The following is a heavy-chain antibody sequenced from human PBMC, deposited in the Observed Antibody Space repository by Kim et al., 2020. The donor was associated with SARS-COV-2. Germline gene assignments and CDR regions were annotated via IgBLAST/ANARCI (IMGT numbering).Heavy chain of an antibody. D-gene: IGHD2-2*01. V-gene: IGHV3-64D*09. Sequence: GGSLRLSCSASGFTFSSYAMHWVRQAPGKGLEYVSAISSNGGSTYYADSVKGRFTISRDNSKNTLYLQMSSLRAEDTAVYYCVKVGYQLLFGDGAFDIWGQGTMVTVSS. CDR2: ISSNGGST. CDR3: VKVGYQLLFGDGAFDI. CDR1: GFTFSSYA. J-gene: IGHJ3*02.